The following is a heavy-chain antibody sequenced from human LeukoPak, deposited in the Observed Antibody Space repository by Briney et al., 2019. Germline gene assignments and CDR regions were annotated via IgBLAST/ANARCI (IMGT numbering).Heavy chain of an antibody. J-gene: IGHJ4*02. Sequence: PGGSLRLSCAASGFTFSNYGMHWVRQAPGKGLEWVALMSKDGSKTYYVDSVKGRFTISRDISKNTVYLQMNSLRAEDTALYFCAKSSGFGGLFDSWGQGTRVTVSS. CDR2: MSKDGSKT. CDR1: GFTFSNYG. D-gene: IGHD3-10*01. CDR3: AKSSGFGGLFDS. V-gene: IGHV3-30*18.